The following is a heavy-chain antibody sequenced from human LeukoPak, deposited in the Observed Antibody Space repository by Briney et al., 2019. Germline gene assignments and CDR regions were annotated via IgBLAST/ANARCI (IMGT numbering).Heavy chain of an antibody. CDR2: IYPGDSDT. J-gene: IGHJ5*02. CDR1: GYRFTNYW. D-gene: IGHD2-8*02. V-gene: IGHV5-51*01. Sequence: GESLKISREGSGYRFTNYWIGWVRQMPGKGLEWMGSIYPGDSDTRYSPSFQGQVTFSADKSISTAYLQWSSLRASDTAIYYCARQWCRGVRPGFRPWGKGNLVTVSS. CDR3: ARQWCRGVRPGFRP.